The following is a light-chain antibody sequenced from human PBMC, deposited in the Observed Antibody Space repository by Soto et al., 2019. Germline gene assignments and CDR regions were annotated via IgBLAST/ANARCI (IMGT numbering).Light chain of an antibody. Sequence: DIQMTQSPSTLSASVGDRVIITCRAGQSLGTWLAWYQQKPGTAPVLLIYDVSRLESGVPSRFSGSGSGTEFTLTISSLQPDDFATYYCQQYFSYPLTFGGGTRVEIK. J-gene: IGKJ4*01. CDR3: QQYFSYPLT. CDR2: DVS. V-gene: IGKV1-5*01. CDR1: QSLGTW.